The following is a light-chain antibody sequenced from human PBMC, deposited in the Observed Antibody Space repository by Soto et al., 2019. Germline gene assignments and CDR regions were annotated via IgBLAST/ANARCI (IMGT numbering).Light chain of an antibody. Sequence: IQMTQSPSTLSASVGDRVTITCRASQSVNYWLAWYQQKPGKAPNLLIYDASILESGVPSRFSGSGSGTEFTLTISSLQPDDFAAYFCQQYNSYSPPTFGQRTKVDIK. J-gene: IGKJ1*01. V-gene: IGKV1-5*01. CDR2: DAS. CDR1: QSVNYW. CDR3: QQYNSYSPPT.